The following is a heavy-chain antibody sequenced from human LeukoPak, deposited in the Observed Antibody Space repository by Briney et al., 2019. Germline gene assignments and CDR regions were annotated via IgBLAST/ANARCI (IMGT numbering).Heavy chain of an antibody. CDR2: IYWDGDK. D-gene: IGHD6-13*01. CDR1: GFSLSTAGGG. V-gene: IGHV2-5*02. CDR3: LYRPPGTAAGVHYFQH. Sequence: SGPTLVNPTQTLTLTCTFSGFSLSTAGGGVGWIRQPPGKALEWLALIYWDGDKRYSPSLKDRLPITKATARNHVVLTMTNMDPVDRATYYCLYRPPGTAAGVHYFQHWGQGTLVTVSS. J-gene: IGHJ1*01.